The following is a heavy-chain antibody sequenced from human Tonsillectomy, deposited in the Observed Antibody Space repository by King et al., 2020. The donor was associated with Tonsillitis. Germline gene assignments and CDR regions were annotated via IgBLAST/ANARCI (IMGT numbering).Heavy chain of an antibody. CDR2: TYYSGST. D-gene: IGHD3-16*01. J-gene: IGHJ5*02. Sequence: HVQLQESGPGLVKPSQTLSLTCTVSGGSSSSGDYYWSWIRQPPGKGLEWIGYTYYSGSTYYNASLKSRVTRSVDTSKNQFSLKLSSVTAADTAGYYCARENGGSNWFDPWGQGTLVTVSS. CDR1: GGSSSSGDYY. CDR3: ARENGGSNWFDP. V-gene: IGHV4-30-4*01.